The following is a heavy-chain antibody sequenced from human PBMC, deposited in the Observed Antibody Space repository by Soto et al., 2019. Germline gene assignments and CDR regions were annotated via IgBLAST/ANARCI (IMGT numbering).Heavy chain of an antibody. J-gene: IGHJ5*02. V-gene: IGHV3-48*03. CDR2: ISSSGSTI. CDR3: ERAARGPFDP. CDR1: CFTFSSYE. Sequence: PGGSLRLSRAASCFTFSSYEINWVRQAPGKGLEWVSYISSSGSTIYYADSVKGRFTISRDNAKNSMYLQMNSLRAEDTAVYYCERAARGPFDPWGQGTLVTVSS. D-gene: IGHD5-12*01.